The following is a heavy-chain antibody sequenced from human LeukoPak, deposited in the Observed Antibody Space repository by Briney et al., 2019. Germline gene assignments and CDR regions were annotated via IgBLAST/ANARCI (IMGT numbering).Heavy chain of an antibody. V-gene: IGHV4-61*02. Sequence: SETLSLTCTVSGGSISSDNFYWSWIRQPAGKGLEWIGRIYTSGSTNYNPSLKSRVNISVDTSKNQFSLKLSSVTAADTAVYYCARAPVPTYYYDSSRYYRAFDIWGQGTVVAVSS. CDR2: IYTSGST. J-gene: IGHJ3*02. D-gene: IGHD3-22*01. CDR1: GGSISSDNFY. CDR3: ARAPVPTYYYDSSRYYRAFDI.